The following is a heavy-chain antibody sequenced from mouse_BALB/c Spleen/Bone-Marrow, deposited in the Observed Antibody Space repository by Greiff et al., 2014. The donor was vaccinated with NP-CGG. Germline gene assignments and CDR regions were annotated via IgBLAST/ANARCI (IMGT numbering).Heavy chain of an antibody. Sequence: EVKLVESGGGLVQPGGSRKLSCAASGFTLSSFGVHWVRQAPEKGLEWVAYISSGSTAICYADTVKGRFTISRDNPKNTLFLQMTSLRSEDTAMYYCARGGNWDDFDVWGAGTTVTVSS. D-gene: IGHD4-1*01. V-gene: IGHV5-17*02. CDR2: ISSGSTAI. CDR3: ARGGNWDDFDV. CDR1: GFTLSSFG. J-gene: IGHJ1*01.